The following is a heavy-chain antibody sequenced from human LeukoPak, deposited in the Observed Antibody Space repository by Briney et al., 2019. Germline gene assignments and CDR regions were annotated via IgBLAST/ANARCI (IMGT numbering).Heavy chain of an antibody. D-gene: IGHD1-26*01. CDR3: ARGRGSYYNSGAFDI. V-gene: IGHV4-39*07. J-gene: IGHJ3*02. CDR2: IYYSGST. CDR1: GGSISSSSYY. Sequence: SETLSLTCTVSGGSISSSSYYWGWIRQPPGKGLEWIGSIYYSGSTYYNPSLKSRVTISVDTSKNQFSLKLSSVTAADTAVYYCARGRGSYYNSGAFDIWGQGTMVTVSS.